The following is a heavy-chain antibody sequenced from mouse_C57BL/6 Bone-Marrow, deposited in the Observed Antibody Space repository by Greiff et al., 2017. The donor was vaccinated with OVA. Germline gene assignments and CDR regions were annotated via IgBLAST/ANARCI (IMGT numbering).Heavy chain of an antibody. J-gene: IGHJ4*01. V-gene: IGHV1-80*01. CDR1: GYAFSSYW. CDR2: IYPGDGDT. CDR3: ASWEDYYGRYYAMDY. Sequence: QVQLQQSGAELVKPGASVKISCKASGYAFSSYWMNWVKQRPGKGLEWIGQIYPGDGDTNYNGKFKGKATLTADKSSSTAYMQLSSLTSEDSAVYFCASWEDYYGRYYAMDYWGQGTSVTVSS. D-gene: IGHD1-1*01.